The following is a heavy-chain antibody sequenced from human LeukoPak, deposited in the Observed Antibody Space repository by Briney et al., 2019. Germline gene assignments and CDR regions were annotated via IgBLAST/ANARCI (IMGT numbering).Heavy chain of an antibody. Sequence: GGSLRLSCAASGFTFSSYAMSWVRQAPGKGPEWVSAISNSGDNTFYADSVKGRFTISRDNSKNTVYLQMNSLRAEDTAVYYCARDLRVRPTRLSSGCVYWGQGTLVTVSS. J-gene: IGHJ4*02. D-gene: IGHD6-19*01. CDR2: ISNSGDNT. V-gene: IGHV3-23*01. CDR3: ARDLRVRPTRLSSGCVY. CDR1: GFTFSSYA.